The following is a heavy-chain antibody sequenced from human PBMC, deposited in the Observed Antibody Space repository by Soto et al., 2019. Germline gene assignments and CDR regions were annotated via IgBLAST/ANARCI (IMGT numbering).Heavy chain of an antibody. J-gene: IGHJ4*02. CDR1: EFTFSNYA. CDR2: VSGSGSIT. V-gene: IGHV3-23*01. D-gene: IGHD6-19*01. Sequence: EVQLLESGGGLVQPGGSLSLSCEASEFTFSNYAMTWVRQAPGKGLEWVSSVSGSGSITYYAESVKGRFAISRDNSKNTLFLQMNSLRAEDTAIYYCAKAEKMSAVAGYLDNWGQGTLVTVSS. CDR3: AKAEKMSAVAGYLDN.